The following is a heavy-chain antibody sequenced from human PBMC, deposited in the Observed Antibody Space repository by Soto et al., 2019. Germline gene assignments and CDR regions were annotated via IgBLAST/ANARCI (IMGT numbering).Heavy chain of an antibody. J-gene: IGHJ3*02. V-gene: IGHV5-51*01. CDR1: GYSFTSYW. Sequence: GESLKISCKGSGYSFTSYWIGWARQMPGKGLEWMGVIYPGDSDTRYSPSFQGQVTISADKSISTAYLQWSSLKASDTAMYCCARPRYYYDSSGYYSGRFNAFDIWGQGTMVTVSS. D-gene: IGHD3-22*01. CDR2: IYPGDSDT. CDR3: ARPRYYYDSSGYYSGRFNAFDI.